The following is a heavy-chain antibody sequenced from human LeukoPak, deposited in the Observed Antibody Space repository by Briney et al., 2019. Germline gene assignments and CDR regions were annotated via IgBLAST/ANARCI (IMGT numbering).Heavy chain of an antibody. CDR3: AKDPGREYYFDY. CDR1: GFTFSSYG. V-gene: IGHV3-30*18. CDR2: ISYDGSNK. D-gene: IGHD3-10*01. J-gene: IGHJ4*02. Sequence: GVLRLSCAASGFTFSSYGMHWVRQAPGKGLEWVALISYDGSNKYYADPVKGRFTISSDNSKNTLYLQMNSLRAEDTAVYYCAKDPGREYYFDYWGQGNPGHRLL.